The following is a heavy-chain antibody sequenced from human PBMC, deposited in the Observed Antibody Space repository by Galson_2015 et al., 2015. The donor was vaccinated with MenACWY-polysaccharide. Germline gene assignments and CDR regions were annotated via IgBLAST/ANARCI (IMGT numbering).Heavy chain of an antibody. Sequence: SETLSLTCAVYGGSFSGYYWSWIRQPPGKGLEWIGEINHSGSTNYNPSLKSRVTISVDTSKNQFSLKLSSVTAADTAVYYCASFSAAIQGNWFDPWGQGTLVTVSS. J-gene: IGHJ5*02. V-gene: IGHV4-34*01. CDR2: INHSGST. D-gene: IGHD2-2*02. CDR3: ASFSAAIQGNWFDP. CDR1: GGSFSGYY.